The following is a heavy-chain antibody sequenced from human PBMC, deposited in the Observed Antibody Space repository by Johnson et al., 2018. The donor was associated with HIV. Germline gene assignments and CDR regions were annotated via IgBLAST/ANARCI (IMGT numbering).Heavy chain of an antibody. D-gene: IGHD1-26*01. V-gene: IGHV3-30*03. J-gene: IGHJ3*02. CDR2: ISYDGSSK. Sequence: VQLVESGGGLVQPGGSLRLSCAASGFTFSNYDIHWVRQAPGKGLEWVAVISYDGSSKFYADSVKGRCTISRDNSKNTLYMQMNSLKTEDTAVYYCTTSHPWEQGVGGAFDIWGQGTMVTVSS. CDR3: TTSHPWEQGVGGAFDI. CDR1: GFTFSNYD.